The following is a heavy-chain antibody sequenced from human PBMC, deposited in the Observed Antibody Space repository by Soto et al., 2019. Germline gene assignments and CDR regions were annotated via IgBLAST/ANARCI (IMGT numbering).Heavy chain of an antibody. Sequence: GGSLRLSCAASGFTVSSNYISWVRQAPGKGLEWVSIIYSGGSTYSADSVKGRFTISRDNSQNTVYLQMNNLRAEDTAVYYCARDLTSITGSTNWGQGTLVTVSS. CDR2: IYSGGST. V-gene: IGHV3-66*01. CDR1: GFTVSSNY. D-gene: IGHD1-7*01. J-gene: IGHJ4*02. CDR3: ARDLTSITGSTN.